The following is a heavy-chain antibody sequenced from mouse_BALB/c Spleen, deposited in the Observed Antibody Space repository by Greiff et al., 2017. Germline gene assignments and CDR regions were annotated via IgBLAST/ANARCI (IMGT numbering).Heavy chain of an antibody. CDR2: IWSGGST. V-gene: IGHV2-2*02. D-gene: IGHD2-3*01. CDR3: ASPHDGYYYYAMDY. J-gene: IGHJ4*01. Sequence: VQLQQSGPGLVQPSQSLSITCTVSGFSLTSYGVHWVRQSPGKGLEWLGVIWSGGSTDYNAAFISRLSISKDNSKSQVFFKMNSLQANDTAIYYCASPHDGYYYYAMDYWGQGTSVTVSS. CDR1: GFSLTSYG.